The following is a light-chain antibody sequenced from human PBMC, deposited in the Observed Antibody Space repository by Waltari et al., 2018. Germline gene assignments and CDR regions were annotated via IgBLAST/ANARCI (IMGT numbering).Light chain of an antibody. Sequence: QSVLTQPPSVSGAPGQTVTISCTGSGSNIGAGYDVPWYQPVPRAAPKLLIYGSTSRPLGVPDRFFGSTSGTSASLAITGLQAEDEAVYYCQSYDTSLTVVFGGGTKLTVL. CDR1: GSNIGAGYD. CDR3: QSYDTSLTVV. CDR2: GST. V-gene: IGLV1-40*01. J-gene: IGLJ3*02.